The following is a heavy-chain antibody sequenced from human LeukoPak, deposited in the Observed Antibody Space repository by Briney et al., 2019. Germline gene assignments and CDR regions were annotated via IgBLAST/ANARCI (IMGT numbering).Heavy chain of an antibody. V-gene: IGHV3-7*01. CDR2: IKQDGSEK. CDR3: ARSFL. D-gene: IGHD3-16*02. CDR1: GFTVSSNS. Sequence: GGSLRLSCTVSGFTVSSNSMSWVRQAPGKGLEWVANIKQDGSEKHYVDSVKGRFTISRDNAKNSLYLQMNSLRAEDTAVYYCARSFLWGQGTLVTVSS. J-gene: IGHJ4*02.